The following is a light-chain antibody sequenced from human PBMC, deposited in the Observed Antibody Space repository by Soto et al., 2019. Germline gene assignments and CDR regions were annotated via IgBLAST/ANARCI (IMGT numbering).Light chain of an antibody. CDR3: QQYGNSPIT. J-gene: IGKJ5*01. CDR1: QSVSSSY. CDR2: GAS. V-gene: IGKV3-20*01. Sequence: EIVLTQSPGTLSLSPGERATLSCRASQSVSSSYLAWYQQKPGQAPRLLISGASSRATGIPDRFSGSGSGTEFTLTISRLEPEDFAIYYCQQYGNSPITFGQGTRLEIK.